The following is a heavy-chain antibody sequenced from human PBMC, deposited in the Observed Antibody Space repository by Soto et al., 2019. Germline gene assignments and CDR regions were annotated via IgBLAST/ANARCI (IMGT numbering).Heavy chain of an antibody. CDR2: ISSSSSYI. J-gene: IGHJ6*02. Sequence: GGSLRLSCAASGFTFSSYSMNWVRQAPGKGLEWVSSISSSSSYIYYADSVKGRFTISRDNAKNSLYLQMNSLRAEDTAVYYCARDGLIAAAGLYYYYYGMDVWGQGTTVTVSS. V-gene: IGHV3-21*01. CDR1: GFTFSSYS. D-gene: IGHD6-13*01. CDR3: ARDGLIAAAGLYYYYYGMDV.